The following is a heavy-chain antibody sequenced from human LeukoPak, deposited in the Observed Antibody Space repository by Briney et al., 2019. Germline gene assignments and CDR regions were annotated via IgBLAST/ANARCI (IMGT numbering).Heavy chain of an antibody. Sequence: SETLSLTCTVSGGSISSYYWSWIRQPPGKGLEWIGYIYYSGSTNYNPSLKSRVTISVDTSKNQFSLKLSSVTAADTAVYYCVSLGHCSGGSCYDYWGQGTLVTVSS. CDR1: GGSISSYY. CDR3: VSLGHCSGGSCYDY. V-gene: IGHV4-59*01. J-gene: IGHJ4*02. CDR2: IYYSGST. D-gene: IGHD2-15*01.